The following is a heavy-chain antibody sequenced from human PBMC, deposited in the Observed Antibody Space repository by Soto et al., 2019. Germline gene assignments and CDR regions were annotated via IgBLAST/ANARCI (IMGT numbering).Heavy chain of an antibody. V-gene: IGHV1-69*13. CDR2: IIPIFGTA. Sequence: ASVKVSCKASGGTFSSYAISWVRQAPGQGLEWMGGIIPIFGTANYAQKFQGRVTITADESTSTAYMELSSLRSEDTAVYYCAARLRFLEWTWGQGTLVTVSS. CDR3: AARLRFLEWT. J-gene: IGHJ5*02. D-gene: IGHD3-3*01. CDR1: GGTFSSYA.